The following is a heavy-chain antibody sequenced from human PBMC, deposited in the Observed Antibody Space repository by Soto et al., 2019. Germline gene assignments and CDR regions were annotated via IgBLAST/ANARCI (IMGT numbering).Heavy chain of an antibody. CDR2: ITSSGSYV. CDR3: VKDEGIEAMDV. CDR1: GFTFSRNT. V-gene: IGHV3-21*01. Sequence: GGSLRLSCVTSGFTFSRNTMNWVRQAPGKGLEWVASITSSGSYVYYADSVKGRFSASRDNAKNSLSLQMDSLRPDDTAIYFCVKDEGIEAMDVWGQGTTVTVSS. J-gene: IGHJ6*02. D-gene: IGHD3-3*02.